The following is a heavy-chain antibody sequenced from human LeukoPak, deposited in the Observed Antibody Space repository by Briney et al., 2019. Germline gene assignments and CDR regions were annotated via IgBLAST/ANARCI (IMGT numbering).Heavy chain of an antibody. CDR3: ARPVLTYGSGSYYLDY. CDR2: IWYDGSNK. V-gene: IGHV3-33*08. J-gene: IGHJ4*02. CDR1: GFTFSSYG. Sequence: GGSLRLSCAASGFTFSSYGMSWVRQAPGKGLEWVAVIWYDGSNKYYADSVKGRFTISRDNSKNTLYLQMNSLRAEDTAVYYCARPVLTYGSGSYYLDYWGQGTLVTVSS. D-gene: IGHD3-10*01.